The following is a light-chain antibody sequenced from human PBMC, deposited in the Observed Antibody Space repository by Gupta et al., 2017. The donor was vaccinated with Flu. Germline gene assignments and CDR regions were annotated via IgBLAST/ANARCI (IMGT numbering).Light chain of an antibody. CDR3: QVWDSSSDQVV. V-gene: IGLV3-21*02. CDR2: DDS. CDR1: NIGSKS. Sequence: GQTARITCGENNIGSKSVHWYQQRPGQAPVLVVYDDSGRPSGIPERFSGSNSGNTATLTISRVEAGDEADYYCQVWDSSSDQVVLGGGTKLTVL. J-gene: IGLJ2*01.